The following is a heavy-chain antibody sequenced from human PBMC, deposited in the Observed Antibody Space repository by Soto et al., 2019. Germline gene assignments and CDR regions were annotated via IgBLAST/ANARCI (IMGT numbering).Heavy chain of an antibody. V-gene: IGHV3-15*01. J-gene: IGHJ4*02. CDR3: TTEGHYYLDISGQKVSAMDY. CDR2: IKSKTDGGTT. CDR1: GFTFSNAW. Sequence: GGSLRLSCAASGFTFSNAWMSWVRQAPGKGLEWVGRIKSKTDGGTTDYAAPVKGRFTISRDDSKNTLYLQMNSLKTEDTAVYYCTTEGHYYLDISGQKVSAMDYWGQGTLVTVSS. D-gene: IGHD3-22*01.